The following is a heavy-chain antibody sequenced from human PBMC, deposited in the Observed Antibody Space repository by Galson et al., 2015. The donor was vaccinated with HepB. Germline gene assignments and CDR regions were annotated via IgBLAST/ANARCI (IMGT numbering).Heavy chain of an antibody. Sequence: SVKVSCKASGGTFSSYAISWVRQAPGQGLEWMGRIIPILGITNYAQKFQGRVTITADKSTSTAYMELSSLRSEDTAVYYCARGGSGWYPFYWGQGTLVTVSS. V-gene: IGHV1-69*04. D-gene: IGHD6-19*01. CDR3: ARGGSGWYPFY. CDR1: GGTFSSYA. J-gene: IGHJ4*02. CDR2: IIPILGIT.